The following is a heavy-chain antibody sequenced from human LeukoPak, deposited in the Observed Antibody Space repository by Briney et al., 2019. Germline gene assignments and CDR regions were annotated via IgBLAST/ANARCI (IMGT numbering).Heavy chain of an antibody. Sequence: GGSLRLSCAASGFTFSSYSMNWVRQAPGKGLEWVSSISSSSTYVYYADSVKGRFTISRDNTKNSLSLQMNSLRADATAVYYCARDRSYDYIWGSYRPDYFDYWGQGTLVTVSS. J-gene: IGHJ4*02. CDR2: ISSSSTYV. CDR1: GFTFSSYS. D-gene: IGHD3-16*02. V-gene: IGHV3-21*01. CDR3: ARDRSYDYIWGSYRPDYFDY.